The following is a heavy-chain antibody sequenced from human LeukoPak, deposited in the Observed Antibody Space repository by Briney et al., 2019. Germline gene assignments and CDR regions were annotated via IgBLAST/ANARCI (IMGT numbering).Heavy chain of an antibody. CDR1: GYSISSGYY. D-gene: IGHD6-19*01. CDR3: AREGDSSGWYFSDYYMDV. J-gene: IGHJ6*03. V-gene: IGHV4-38-2*02. CDR2: IYHSGST. Sequence: ASETLSLTCTVSGYSISSGYYWGWIRQPPGKGLEWIGSIYHSGSTYYNPSLKSRVTISVDTSKNQFSLKLSSVTAADTAVYYCAREGDSSGWYFSDYYMDVWGKGTTVTVSS.